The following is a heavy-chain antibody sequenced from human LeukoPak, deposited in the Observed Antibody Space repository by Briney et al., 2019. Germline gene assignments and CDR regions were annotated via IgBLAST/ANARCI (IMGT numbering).Heavy chain of an antibody. D-gene: IGHD3-16*01. CDR1: GFTFDDYA. Sequence: GRSLRLSCAASGFTFDDYAMHWVRQAPGKGLEGVSGISWNSGSIVYADSVKGRFTISRDNAKNSLYLQMNSLRAEDTALYYCAKAGWGYQFDYWGQGTLVTVSS. J-gene: IGHJ4*02. V-gene: IGHV3-9*01. CDR3: AKAGWGYQFDY. CDR2: ISWNSGSI.